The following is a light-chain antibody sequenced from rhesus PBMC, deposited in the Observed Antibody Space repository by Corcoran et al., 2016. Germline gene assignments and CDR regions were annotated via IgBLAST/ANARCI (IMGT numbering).Light chain of an antibody. CDR3: EQTLQTPLT. CDR2: EVS. J-gene: IGKJ4*01. Sequence: DIVMTQTPLSLSVTPGEPASISCRSSQSLLHSNGYTYLHWYLQKPAQSPQLLIYEVSNRASGVPDRFSGSGSGNDFTLKISRVEAEDVGVYYCEQTLQTPLTFGGGTKVELK. V-gene: IGKV2-78*01. CDR1: QSLLHSNGYTY.